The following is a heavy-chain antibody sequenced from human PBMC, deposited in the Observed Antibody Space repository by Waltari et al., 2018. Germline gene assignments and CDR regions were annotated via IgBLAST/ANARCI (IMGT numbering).Heavy chain of an antibody. CDR2: IQQDGSEK. V-gene: IGHV3-7*01. J-gene: IGHJ4*02. D-gene: IGHD3-10*01. CDR1: GFRFSSYW. Sequence: EVQLVESGGGLVQPGGYLRLSGVASGFRFSSYWMTWVRQAPGKGLEWVANIQQDGSEKYYVDSVKGRFTISRDDAKNSLYLQMNSLRAEDTAVYYCVRGLRTFDYWGQGTLVTVSA. CDR3: VRGLRTFDY.